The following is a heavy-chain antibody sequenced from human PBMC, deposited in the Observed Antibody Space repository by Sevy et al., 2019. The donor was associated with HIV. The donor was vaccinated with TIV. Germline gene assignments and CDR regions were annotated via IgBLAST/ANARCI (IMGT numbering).Heavy chain of an antibody. Sequence: SETLSLTCAVSGVSVTSDTYYWSWIRQPPGKGLEWIGYVYHTGSTNYSPSFKGRVTISIDPSKNQFSLRLFSVAAADTAMYYCAREPYFFDKSGYFWDYWGQGILVTVSS. CDR2: VYHTGST. V-gene: IGHV4-61*01. CDR1: GVSVTSDTYY. CDR3: AREPYFFDKSGYFWDY. D-gene: IGHD3-22*01. J-gene: IGHJ4*02.